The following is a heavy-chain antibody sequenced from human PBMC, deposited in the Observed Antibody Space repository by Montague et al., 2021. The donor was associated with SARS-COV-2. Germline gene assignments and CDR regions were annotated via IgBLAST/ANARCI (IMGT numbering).Heavy chain of an antibody. V-gene: IGHV4-34*01. D-gene: IGHD6-13*01. Sequence: SETLSLTCAVSGGSFSGYYWCWICQPPGQGLELEGEINHSGSTNYNPTPKRRVTISVDTSKNQFSLRLSSVTAADTAVYYCASARHSSSWYGRKCCFDYWGQGTMVTVSS. CDR1: GGSFSGYY. CDR2: INHSGST. J-gene: IGHJ4*01. CDR3: ASARHSSSWYGRKCCFDY.